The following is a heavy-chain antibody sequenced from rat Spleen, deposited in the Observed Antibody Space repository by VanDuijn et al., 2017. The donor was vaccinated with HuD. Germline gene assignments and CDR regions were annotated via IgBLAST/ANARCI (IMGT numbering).Heavy chain of an antibody. Sequence: QVQLKESGPGLVQPSQTLSLTCTVSGFPLTSNSVDWIRQTPGKGLEWMGAIWSGGDTDYNSALKSRLSISRDTSKSQVFLKMNSLQTEDTAIYFCGRRGYGGYIDDWGQGVMVTVSS. D-gene: IGHD1-11*01. V-gene: IGHV2-1*01. CDR2: IWSGGDT. CDR3: GRRGYGGYIDD. CDR1: GFPLTSNS. J-gene: IGHJ2*01.